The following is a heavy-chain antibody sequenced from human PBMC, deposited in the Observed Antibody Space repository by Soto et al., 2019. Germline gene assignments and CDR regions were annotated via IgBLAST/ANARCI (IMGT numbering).Heavy chain of an antibody. CDR1: GFTFSSYA. CDR2: ISYDGSNK. Sequence: QVQLVESGGGVIQPGRSLRLSCAASGFTFSSYAMHWVRQAPGKGLEWVAVISYDGSNKYYADSVKGRFTISRDNSKNTVYLQMNSLRAEDTAVYYCARGDHYYGSGRSFDYWGQGTLVTVSS. V-gene: IGHV3-30-3*01. J-gene: IGHJ4*02. D-gene: IGHD3-10*01. CDR3: ARGDHYYGSGRSFDY.